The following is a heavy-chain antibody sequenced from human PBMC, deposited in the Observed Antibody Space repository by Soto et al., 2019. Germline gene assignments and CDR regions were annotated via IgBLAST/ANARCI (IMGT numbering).Heavy chain of an antibody. D-gene: IGHD2-15*01. J-gene: IGHJ4*02. Sequence: EVQLVESGGGLVQPGGSLTLSCEASGIRLSTFWVNWVRQTPGEGLVWVSRINVDGSKTDYADSVRGRFTISRDNAKNTVYLQMNSPRAEDTAIYYCARPYCSGGSCSSPPDFWGQGTLVTVSS. CDR2: INVDGSKT. CDR1: GIRLSTFW. CDR3: ARPYCSGGSCSSPPDF. V-gene: IGHV3-74*01.